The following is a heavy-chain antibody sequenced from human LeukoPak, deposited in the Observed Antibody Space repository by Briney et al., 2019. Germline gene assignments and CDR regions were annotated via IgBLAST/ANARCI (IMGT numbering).Heavy chain of an antibody. CDR2: IFPSGGEI. V-gene: IGHV3-23*01. CDR1: GFTFSTFA. J-gene: IGHJ4*02. D-gene: IGHD2-8*02. Sequence: GGSLRLSCAASGFTFSTFAMVWVRQPPGKGLEWVSSIFPSGGEINYANAVRGRFTISRDNSKSTLSLQMNSLRAEDTAIYYCATYRQVLLPFESWGQGTLVTVSS. CDR3: ATYRQVLLPFES.